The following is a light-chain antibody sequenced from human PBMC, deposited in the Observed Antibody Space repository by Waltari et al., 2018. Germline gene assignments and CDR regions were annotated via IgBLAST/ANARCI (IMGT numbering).Light chain of an antibody. Sequence: EIVLTQSPGTLSLSPGERATLSCRASQTVRTTYLAWYQQKPGQAPTLLSYGASSRATGIPDRFSGSGSGTDFSLTISSQEPEDFAVYYCQQYDIAPLTFGGGTKVEIK. V-gene: IGKV3-20*01. J-gene: IGKJ4*02. CDR2: GAS. CDR3: QQYDIAPLT. CDR1: QTVRTTY.